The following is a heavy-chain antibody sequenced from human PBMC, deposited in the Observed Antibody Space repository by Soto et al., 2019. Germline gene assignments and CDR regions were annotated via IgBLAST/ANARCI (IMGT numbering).Heavy chain of an antibody. V-gene: IGHV3-74*01. CDR2: INNDGSST. CDR1: GFTFSSYW. CDR3: ARVPTYYYGSGSPQPRDY. D-gene: IGHD3-10*01. J-gene: IGHJ4*02. Sequence: GGSLRLSCAASGFTFSSYWMHWVRQAPGKGLVWVSRINNDGSSTSYADSVKGRFTISRDNSKNTLYLQMNSLRAEDMAAYYCARVPTYYYGSGSPQPRDYWGQGTLVTVS.